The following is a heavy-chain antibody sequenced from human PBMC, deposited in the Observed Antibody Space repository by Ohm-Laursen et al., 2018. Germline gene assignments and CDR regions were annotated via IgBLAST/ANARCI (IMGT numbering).Heavy chain of an antibody. CDR1: GGSVSSGSYY. CDR2: IYYSGST. D-gene: IGHD2-15*01. J-gene: IGHJ5*02. CDR3: ARGSPRNWFDP. V-gene: IGHV4-61*01. Sequence: PSETLSLTCTVSGGSVSSGSYYWSWIRQPPGKGLEWIGYIYYSGSTNYNPSLKSRVTISVDTSKNQFSLKLSSVTAADTAVYYCARGSPRNWFDPWGQGTLVTASS.